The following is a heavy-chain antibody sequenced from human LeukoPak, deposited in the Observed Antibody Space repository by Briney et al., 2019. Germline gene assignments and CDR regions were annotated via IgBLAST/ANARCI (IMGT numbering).Heavy chain of an antibody. J-gene: IGHJ1*01. D-gene: IGHD6-13*01. CDR1: GFTFSDYY. V-gene: IGHV3-11*01. CDR3: ASCLDEAAAGSLHH. CDR2: ISSSGSTI. Sequence: GGSLRLSCAASGFTFSDYYMSWIRQAPGKGLEWVSYISSSGSTIYYADSVKGRFTISRDNAKKSLYLQMNSLRAEVTAVYYCASCLDEAAAGSLHHLGQGTLVTVSS.